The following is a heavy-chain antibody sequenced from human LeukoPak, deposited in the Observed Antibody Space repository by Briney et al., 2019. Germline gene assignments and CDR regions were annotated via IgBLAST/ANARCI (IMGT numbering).Heavy chain of an antibody. Sequence: GGSLRLSCAASGFTFSSYGMHWVRQAPGKGLEGVAFIRYDGSNKYYADSVKGRFTISRDNSKNTLYLQMNSLRAEDTAVYYCAKEALWFGELTPSSDFDYWGQGTLVTVSS. V-gene: IGHV3-30*02. CDR1: GFTFSSYG. J-gene: IGHJ4*02. D-gene: IGHD3-10*01. CDR3: AKEALWFGELTPSSDFDY. CDR2: IRYDGSNK.